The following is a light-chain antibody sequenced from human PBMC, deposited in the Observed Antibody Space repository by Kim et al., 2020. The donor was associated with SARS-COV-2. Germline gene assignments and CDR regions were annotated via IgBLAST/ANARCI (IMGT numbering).Light chain of an antibody. CDR1: KLGDKY. Sequence: SGSPGQTASITCSGDKLGDKYACWYQQKPGQPPVLVIYQDSKRPSGIPERFSGSNSGNTATLTISGTQAMDEADYYCQAWDSSTMVFGGGTQLTVL. CDR3: QAWDSSTMV. V-gene: IGLV3-1*01. J-gene: IGLJ2*01. CDR2: QDS.